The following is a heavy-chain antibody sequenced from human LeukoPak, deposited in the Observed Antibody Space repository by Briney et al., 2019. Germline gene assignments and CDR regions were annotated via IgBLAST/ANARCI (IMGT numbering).Heavy chain of an antibody. CDR1: GYTFTRYA. D-gene: IGHD2-15*01. Sequence: ASVKVSCKASGYTFTRYAMHWVRQAPGQRLEWMAWINAGNGNTKYSQKFQGRVTITRDTSASTAYMELSSLRSEDTAVYYCARALGYCSGGSCHDWFDPWGQGTLVTVSS. J-gene: IGHJ5*02. CDR2: INAGNGNT. V-gene: IGHV1-3*01. CDR3: ARALGYCSGGSCHDWFDP.